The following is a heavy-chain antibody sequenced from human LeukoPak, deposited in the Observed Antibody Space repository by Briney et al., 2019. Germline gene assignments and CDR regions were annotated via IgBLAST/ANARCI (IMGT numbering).Heavy chain of an antibody. CDR3: ARDLRGYYYDSSGYNWFDP. V-gene: IGHV4-61*05. J-gene: IGHJ5*02. CDR1: GGSISSSSYY. CDR2: IYYSGST. D-gene: IGHD3-22*01. Sequence: SETLSLTCTVSGGSISSSSYYWGWIRQPPGKGLEWIGYIYYSGSTNYNPSLKSRVTISVNTSKNQFSLKLSSVTAADTAVYYCARDLRGYYYDSSGYNWFDPWGQGTLVTVSS.